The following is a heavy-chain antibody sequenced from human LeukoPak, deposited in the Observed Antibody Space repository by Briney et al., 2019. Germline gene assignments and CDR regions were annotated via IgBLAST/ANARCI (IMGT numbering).Heavy chain of an antibody. J-gene: IGHJ4*02. CDR1: GFTFSSYS. CDR2: ISSSSSYI. V-gene: IGHV3-21*01. Sequence: GGSLRLSCAASGFTFSSYSMNWVRQAPGKGLEWVSSISSSSSYIYYADSVKGRFTISRDNAKNSLYLQMNSLRAEDTAVYYCARDSPQLRNRYSSSYFDYWGQGTLVTVSS. CDR3: ARDSPQLRNRYSSSYFDY. D-gene: IGHD6-6*01.